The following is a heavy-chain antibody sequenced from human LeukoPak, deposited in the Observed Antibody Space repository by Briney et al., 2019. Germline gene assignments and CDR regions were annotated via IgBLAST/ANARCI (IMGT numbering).Heavy chain of an antibody. CDR3: AREGRGDSGGYYKGY. J-gene: IGHJ4*02. CDR1: GYTFTGYH. Sequence: ASVKVSCKTSGYTFTGYHMHWVRQAPGQGLEWMGWINPNSGGTKYAQKFQGRVSMTRDTSINTAHMELTRLRSDDTAVYYCAREGRGDSGGYYKGYWGQGTLVTVSS. V-gene: IGHV1-2*02. D-gene: IGHD3-22*01. CDR2: INPNSGGT.